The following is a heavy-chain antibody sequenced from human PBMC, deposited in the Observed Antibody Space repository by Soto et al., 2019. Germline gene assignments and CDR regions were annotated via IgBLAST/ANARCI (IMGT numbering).Heavy chain of an antibody. J-gene: IGHJ4*02. V-gene: IGHV4-59*01. CDR1: GGSISSYY. D-gene: IGHD3-22*01. CDR3: AAHRYYDSSGYYYFDY. Sequence: SETLSLTCTVSGGSISSYYWSWIRQPPGKGLEWIGYIYYSGSTNYNPCLKSRVTISVDTSKNQFSLKLSSVTAADTAVYYCAAHRYYDSSGYYYFDYWGQGTLVTVSS. CDR2: IYYSGST.